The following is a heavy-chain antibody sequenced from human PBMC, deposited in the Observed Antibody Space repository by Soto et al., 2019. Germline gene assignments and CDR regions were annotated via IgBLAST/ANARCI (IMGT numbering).Heavy chain of an antibody. V-gene: IGHV1-2*02. CDR1: GYTFTGYY. J-gene: IGHJ6*02. D-gene: IGHD6-13*01. CDR2: INPNSGGT. Sequence: GASVKVSCKASGYTFTGYYMHRVRQAPGQGLEWMGWINPNSGGTNYAQKFQGRVTMTRDTSISTAYMELSRLRSDDTAVYYCARASSSWSYYYYYGMDVWGQGTTVTVSS. CDR3: ARASSSWSYYYYYGMDV.